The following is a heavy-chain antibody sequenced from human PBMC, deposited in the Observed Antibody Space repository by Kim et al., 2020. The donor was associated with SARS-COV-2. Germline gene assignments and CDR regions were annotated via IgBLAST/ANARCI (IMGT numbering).Heavy chain of an antibody. CDR2: ISGSGGST. CDR1: GFTFSSYA. CDR3: AKERYCSSTICSNPYYYYYYCMDF. D-gene: IGHD2-2*01. V-gene: IGHV3-23*01. J-gene: IGHJ6*02. Sequence: GGSLRLSCAASGFTFSSYAMSWVRQAPGKGLEWVSAISGSGGSTYYADSVKGRFTISRDNSKNTLYLQMNSLRAEDTAVYYCAKERYCSSTICSNPYYYYYYCMDFWGQGTTVTVSS.